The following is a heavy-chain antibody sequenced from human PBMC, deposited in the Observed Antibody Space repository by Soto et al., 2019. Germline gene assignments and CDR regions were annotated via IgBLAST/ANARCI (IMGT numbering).Heavy chain of an antibody. CDR3: ARRIPFGYDMDV. Sequence: EVPLVESGGGLVQPGGSLRLSCAASGFTFSSYAMHWVRQAPGKGLEYVSAITSNGGNTDYASSVKGRFTISRDNSKNTLYLQMGSLRAEDMAVYYCARRIPFGYDMDVWGQGTTVTVSS. D-gene: IGHD2-21*01. J-gene: IGHJ6*02. V-gene: IGHV3-64*01. CDR2: ITSNGGNT. CDR1: GFTFSSYA.